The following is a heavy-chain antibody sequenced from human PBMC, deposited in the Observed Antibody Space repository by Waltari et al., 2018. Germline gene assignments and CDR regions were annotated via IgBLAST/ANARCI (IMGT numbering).Heavy chain of an antibody. CDR3: ARGGAYCGGDCYPNLDY. V-gene: IGHV4-59*01. J-gene: IGHJ4*02. Sequence: QVQLQESGPRLVKPSETLSLTCTVSGGSISRYYLRWIRQPPGKGLEWLGYIYYSGSTSYNPSLKSRVTVSVDTSKNQLSRKLSSVTAADTAVYYCARGGAYCGGDCYPNLDYWGQGTLVTGSS. CDR1: GGSISRYY. CDR2: IYYSGST. D-gene: IGHD2-21*01.